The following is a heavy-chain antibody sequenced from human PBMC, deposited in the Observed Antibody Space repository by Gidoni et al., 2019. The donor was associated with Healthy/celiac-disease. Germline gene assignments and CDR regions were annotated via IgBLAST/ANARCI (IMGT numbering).Heavy chain of an antibody. D-gene: IGHD6-19*01. CDR1: TCGGYY. CDR2: IYYSGST. V-gene: IGHV4-31*02. J-gene: IGHJ5*02. CDR3: ARVVAVAGISWFDP. Sequence: TCGGYYWSWIRQHPGKGLEWIGYIYYSGSTYYNPSLKSRVTISVDTSKNQFSLTLSSVTAADTAVYYCARVVAVAGISWFDPWGQGTLVTVSS.